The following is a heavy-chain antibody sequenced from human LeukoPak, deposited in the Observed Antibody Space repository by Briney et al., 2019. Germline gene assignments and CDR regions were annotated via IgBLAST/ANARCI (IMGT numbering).Heavy chain of an antibody. CDR1: GYTFTGYY. D-gene: IGHD6-25*01. CDR3: ARDISSGVPIDY. Sequence: ASVKVSCKASGYTFTGYYMHWVRQAPGQGLEWMGWISPNSGDTKYAQKFQGRVTMTRDTSISTAYMELNRLKSDDTAVFYCARDISSGVPIDYWGQGTLVAVSS. V-gene: IGHV1-2*02. J-gene: IGHJ4*02. CDR2: ISPNSGDT.